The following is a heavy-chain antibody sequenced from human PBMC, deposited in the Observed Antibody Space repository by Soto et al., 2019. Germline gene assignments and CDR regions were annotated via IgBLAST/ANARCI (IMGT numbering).Heavy chain of an antibody. J-gene: IGHJ4*02. CDR2: IYGNDAK. V-gene: IGHV2-5*01. CDR1: GFSLTTNAVA. Sequence: QITLKESGPTLVKPTQTLTLTCTFSGFSLTTNAVAVGWIRQPPGKALEWLVIIYGNDAKSYSPSLKSRLTITKDTSTNQVVLTMTNMDPVDTATYYCARRYDPYYFDYWGQGTLVTVSS. D-gene: IGHD1-1*01. CDR3: ARRYDPYYFDY.